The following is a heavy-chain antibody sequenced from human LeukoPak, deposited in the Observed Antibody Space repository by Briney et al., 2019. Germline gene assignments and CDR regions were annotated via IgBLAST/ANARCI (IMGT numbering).Heavy chain of an antibody. CDR3: ARSGYSSSWYYFDY. Sequence: SETLSLTCTVSGGSISSGGYDWSWIRQHPGKGLEWIGYIYYSGSTYYNPSLKSRVTISVDTSKNQFSLKLSSVTAADTAVYYCARSGYSSSWYYFDYWGQGTLVTVSS. CDR1: GGSISSGGYD. CDR2: IYYSGST. D-gene: IGHD6-13*01. V-gene: IGHV4-31*03. J-gene: IGHJ4*02.